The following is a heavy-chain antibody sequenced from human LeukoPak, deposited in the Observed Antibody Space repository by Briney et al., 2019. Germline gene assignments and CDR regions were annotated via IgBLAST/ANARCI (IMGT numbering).Heavy chain of an antibody. CDR2: INPNSGGT. CDR1: GFTFSSYG. J-gene: IGHJ4*02. CDR3: ARDSHSSGWYLPDY. D-gene: IGHD6-19*01. V-gene: IGHV1-2*02. Sequence: GGSLRLSCAASGFTFSSYGMHWVRQAPGQGLEWMGWINPNSGGTDYAQKFQGRVTMTRDTSISTAYMELSSLRSDDTAVYYCARDSHSSGWYLPDYWGQGILVTVSS.